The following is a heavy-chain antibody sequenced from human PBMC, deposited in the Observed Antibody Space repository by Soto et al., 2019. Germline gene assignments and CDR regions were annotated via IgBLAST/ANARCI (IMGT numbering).Heavy chain of an antibody. J-gene: IGHJ4*02. Sequence: SETLSLTCAVSSGSISSSNWWSWVRQPPGKGLEWIGEIYHSGSTNYNPSLKSRVTISVDKSKNQFSLKLSSVTAADTAVYYCARGAWEAAAGSKGFDYWGQGTLVTVSS. CDR2: IYHSGST. CDR1: SGSISSSNW. V-gene: IGHV4-4*02. D-gene: IGHD6-13*01. CDR3: ARGAWEAAAGSKGFDY.